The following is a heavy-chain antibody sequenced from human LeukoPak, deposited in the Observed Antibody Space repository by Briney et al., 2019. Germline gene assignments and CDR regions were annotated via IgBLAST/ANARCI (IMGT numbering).Heavy chain of an antibody. V-gene: IGHV1-8*01. J-gene: IGHJ5*02. D-gene: IGHD3-10*01. CDR2: MNPNSGNT. CDR1: GNTFTSYD. Sequence: ASVKVSCKASGNTFTSYDINWVRQATGQGLEWMGWMNPNSGNTGYAQKFQGRVTMTRNTSISTAYMELSSLRSEDTAVYYCARPPRRSFRGNWFDPWGQGTLVTVSS. CDR3: ARPPRRSFRGNWFDP.